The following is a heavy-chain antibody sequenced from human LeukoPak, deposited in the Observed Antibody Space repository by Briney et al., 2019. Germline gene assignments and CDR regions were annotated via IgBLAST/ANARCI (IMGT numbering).Heavy chain of an antibody. J-gene: IGHJ4*02. Sequence: SETLSLTCAVYGGSFSGYYWSWIRQPPGKGLEWIGEINHSGSTNYNPSLKSRVTISVDTSKNQFSLKLSSVTAADTAVYYCARGVGYSYDTAWYFDYWGQGTLVTVSS. CDR1: GGSFSGYY. D-gene: IGHD5-18*01. CDR3: ARGVGYSYDTAWYFDY. V-gene: IGHV4-34*01. CDR2: INHSGST.